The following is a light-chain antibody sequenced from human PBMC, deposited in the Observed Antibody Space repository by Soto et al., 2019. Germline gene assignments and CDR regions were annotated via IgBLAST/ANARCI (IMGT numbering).Light chain of an antibody. CDR2: EVS. CDR1: SSDVGGYNY. CDR3: SSYTRQYTPSYV. Sequence: QSALTQHASASGSPGQSITLSCTGTSSDVGGYNYVSWYQQHPGKAPKLIIYEVSNRPSGVSHRFSGSKSGNTASLTISGLRAEDEADYYCSSYTRQYTPSYVVGTGTKLTVL. J-gene: IGLJ1*01. V-gene: IGLV2-14*01.